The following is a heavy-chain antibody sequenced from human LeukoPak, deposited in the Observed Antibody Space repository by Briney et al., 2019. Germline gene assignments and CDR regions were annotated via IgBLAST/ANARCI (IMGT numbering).Heavy chain of an antibody. V-gene: IGHV4-4*07. D-gene: IGHD6-13*01. CDR3: ARDLRGSSSWYSSYYYYMDV. J-gene: IGHJ6*03. CDR2: IYTSGST. CDR1: GGSISSYY. Sequence: PSETLSLTCTVSGGSISSYYWSWIRQPAGKGLEWLGRIYTSGSTNYNPSLKSRVTMSVDTSKNQFSLKLSSVTAADTAVYYCARDLRGSSSWYSSYYYYMDVWGKGTTVTAS.